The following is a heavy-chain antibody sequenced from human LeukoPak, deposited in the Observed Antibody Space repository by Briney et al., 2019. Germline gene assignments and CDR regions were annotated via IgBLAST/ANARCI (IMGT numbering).Heavy chain of an antibody. D-gene: IGHD4-23*01. J-gene: IGHJ5*02. Sequence: QPGRSLRLSCTASGFTFGDYAMSWLRQAPGKGLEWVGFIRSKAYGGTTEYAASVKGRFTISRDDSKSIAYLQMNSLKTEDTAVYYCTRAFYGGNPNWFDPWGQGTLVTVSS. CDR2: IRSKAYGGTT. CDR1: GFTFGDYA. CDR3: TRAFYGGNPNWFDP. V-gene: IGHV3-49*03.